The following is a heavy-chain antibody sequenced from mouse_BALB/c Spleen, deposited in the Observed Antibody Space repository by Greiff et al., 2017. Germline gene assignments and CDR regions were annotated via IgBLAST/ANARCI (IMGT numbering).Heavy chain of an antibody. J-gene: IGHJ4*01. CDR3: ARGGGNYDYYAMDY. V-gene: IGHV1-20*02. D-gene: IGHD2-1*01. CDR1: GYSFTGYF. CDR2: INPYNGDT. Sequence: VQLKESGPELVKPGASVKISCKASGYSFTGYFMNWVMQSHGKSLEWIGRINPYNGDTFYNQKFKGKATLTVDKSSSTAHMELRSLASEDSAVYYCARGGGNYDYYAMDYWGQGTSVTVSS.